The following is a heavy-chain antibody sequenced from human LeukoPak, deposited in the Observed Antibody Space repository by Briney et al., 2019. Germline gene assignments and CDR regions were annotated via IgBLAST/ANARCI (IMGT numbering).Heavy chain of an antibody. J-gene: IGHJ5*02. V-gene: IGHV4-39*07. CDR3: ARDREQLHRQVWFDP. Sequence: PSETLSLTCTVSGGSVSSSSYYWGWIRQPPGKGLEWIGSIYYSGSTHYNPSLKSRVTISVDTSKNQFSLKLSSVTAADTAVYYCARDREQLHRQVWFDPWGQGTLVTVSS. D-gene: IGHD6-6*01. CDR2: IYYSGST. CDR1: GGSVSSSSYY.